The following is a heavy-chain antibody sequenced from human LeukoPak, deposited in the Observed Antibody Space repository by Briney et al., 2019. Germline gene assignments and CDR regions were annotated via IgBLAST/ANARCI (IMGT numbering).Heavy chain of an antibody. D-gene: IGHD3-10*01. CDR3: ARVLDTYYYGYYFDY. V-gene: IGHV3-48*03. Sequence: PGGSLRLSCTASGFTFSSYEMNWVRQAPGKGLEWVSYISSSGSTTHYAESVKGRFTISRDNAKNSLYLQMSSLTAEDTAIYYCARVLDTYYYGYYFDYWGQGTLVTVSS. J-gene: IGHJ4*02. CDR1: GFTFSSYE. CDR2: ISSSGSTT.